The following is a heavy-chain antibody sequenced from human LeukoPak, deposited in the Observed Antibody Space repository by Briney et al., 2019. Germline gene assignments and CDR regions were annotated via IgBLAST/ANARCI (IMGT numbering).Heavy chain of an antibody. J-gene: IGHJ4*02. Sequence: GASVTVSCKASGYTFTSYGISWVRQAPGQGLEWMGWISAYNGNTNYAQKLQGRVTMTTDTSTSTAYMELRSLRSDDTAVYYCARDPSTYYYDKGLVVDDYWGQGTLVTVSS. CDR2: ISAYNGNT. V-gene: IGHV1-18*01. CDR1: GYTFTSYG. D-gene: IGHD3-22*01. CDR3: ARDPSTYYYDKGLVVDDY.